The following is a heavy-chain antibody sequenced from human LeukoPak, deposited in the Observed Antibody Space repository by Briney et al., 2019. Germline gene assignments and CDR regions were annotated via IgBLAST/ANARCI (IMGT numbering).Heavy chain of an antibody. J-gene: IGHJ5*02. D-gene: IGHD3-3*01. V-gene: IGHV4-59*01. CDR2: IYYSGST. CDR3: ARSVRPYYVFWSGYSFDP. CDR1: GCSISSFY. Sequence: SETLSLTCTVSGCSISSFYWSWLRQPPGKGLECIGYIYYSGSTNYNPSLKSRVTISVDTSKNQFSLKLSSVTAADTAVYYCARSVRPYYVFWSGYSFDPWGQGTLVTVSS.